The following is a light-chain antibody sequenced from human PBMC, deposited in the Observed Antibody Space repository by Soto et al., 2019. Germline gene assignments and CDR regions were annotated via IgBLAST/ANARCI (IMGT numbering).Light chain of an antibody. CDR1: QSIGDT. CDR2: GAS. CDR3: QQYDNWPWT. J-gene: IGKJ1*01. V-gene: IGKV3-15*01. Sequence: EIVMTQSPATLSVSPGGRATLSCRASQSIGDTLAWYQQKPGQAPRLLIYGASSRVTGFPARFSGSGSGTDFNLTLSSLQSDDFAVDYCQQYDNWPWTFGQGTKVEIK.